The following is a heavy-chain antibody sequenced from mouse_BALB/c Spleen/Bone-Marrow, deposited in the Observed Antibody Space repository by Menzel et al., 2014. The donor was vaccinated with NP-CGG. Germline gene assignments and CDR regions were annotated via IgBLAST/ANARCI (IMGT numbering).Heavy chain of an antibody. D-gene: IGHD4-1*01. CDR1: GYTFTSYW. V-gene: IGHV1-69*02. CDR2: IDPSDSET. Sequence: VQLQESGAELVKPGAPVKLSCKASGYTFTSYWMNWVKQRPGRGLEWIERIDPSDSETHYNQKFKDKATLTVDKSSSTAYIQLSSLTSEDSAVYYCARNWVYFDYWGQGTTLTVSS. J-gene: IGHJ2*01. CDR3: ARNWVYFDY.